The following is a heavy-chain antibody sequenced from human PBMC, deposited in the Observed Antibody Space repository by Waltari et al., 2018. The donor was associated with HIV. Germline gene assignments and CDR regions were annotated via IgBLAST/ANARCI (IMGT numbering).Heavy chain of an antibody. CDR3: SKRLNTASDY. CDR2: INSDGSIR. Sequence: EVQLVESGGRIVQPGGSLRLSCAASGFHFSSDWMHWVRQGPGKGLMWVSRINSDGSIRGYADSVKGRFTISRDNVKNTVYLQMNSLRAEDTAVYYCSKRLNTASDYWGQGTPVIVSS. J-gene: IGHJ4*02. V-gene: IGHV3-74*01. CDR1: GFHFSSDW. D-gene: IGHD5-18*01.